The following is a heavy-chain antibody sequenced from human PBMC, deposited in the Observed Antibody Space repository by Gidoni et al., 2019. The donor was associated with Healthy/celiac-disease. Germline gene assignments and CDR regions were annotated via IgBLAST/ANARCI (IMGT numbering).Heavy chain of an antibody. CDR3: AREVLWFGEFSRFDP. V-gene: IGHV3-21*01. Sequence: EVQLVESGGGLVKPGGSLRLSCSASGFTFSSYSMNWVRQAPGKGLEWVSSISSSGSTIYYADSVKGRFTISRDNAKNSLYLQMNSLRAEDTAVYYCAREVLWFGEFSRFDPWGQGTLVTVSS. CDR2: ISSSGSTI. CDR1: GFTFSSYS. D-gene: IGHD3-10*01. J-gene: IGHJ5*02.